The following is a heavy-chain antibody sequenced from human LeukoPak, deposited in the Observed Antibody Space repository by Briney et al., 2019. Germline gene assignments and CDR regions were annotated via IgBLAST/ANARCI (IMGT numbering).Heavy chain of an antibody. Sequence: GRSLRLSCATSGSTLSSFVMHWVRQAPGKGLEWVALISHDGSKKYFADSVKGRFTISRDNSNNTLNVQMNSLRPEDTAVYYCAREFGKIYYKTYYFDLWGQGTLVTVSS. V-gene: IGHV3-30-3*01. CDR3: AREFGKIYYKTYYFDL. CDR2: ISHDGSKK. D-gene: IGHD3-22*01. CDR1: GSTLSSFV. J-gene: IGHJ4*02.